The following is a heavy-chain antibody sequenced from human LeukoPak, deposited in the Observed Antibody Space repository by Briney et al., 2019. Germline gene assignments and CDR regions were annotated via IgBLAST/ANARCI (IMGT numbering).Heavy chain of an antibody. D-gene: IGHD5-18*01. CDR1: GYTLTSYY. CDR3: ARGKIQLWSGQGNAFDI. CDR2: INPSGGST. Sequence: ASVKVSCKASGYTLTSYYMHWVRQAPGQGLEWMGIINPSGGSTSYAQKFQGRVTMTRDTSTSTVYMELSSLRPEDTAVYYCARGKIQLWSGQGNAFDIWGQGTMVTVSS. J-gene: IGHJ3*02. V-gene: IGHV1-46*01.